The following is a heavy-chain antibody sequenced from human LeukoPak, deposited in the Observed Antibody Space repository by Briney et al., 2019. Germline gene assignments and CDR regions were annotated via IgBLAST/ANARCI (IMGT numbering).Heavy chain of an antibody. CDR3: AELGITMIGGV. CDR2: ISSNGGST. D-gene: IGHD3-10*02. J-gene: IGHJ6*04. Sequence: GGSLRLSCAASGFTFSSYAMHWVRQAPGKGLEYVSAISSNGGSTYYANSVKCRFTISRDNAKNTLYLQMNSLRAEDTAVYYCAELGITMIGGVWGKGTTVTISS. V-gene: IGHV3-64*01. CDR1: GFTFSSYA.